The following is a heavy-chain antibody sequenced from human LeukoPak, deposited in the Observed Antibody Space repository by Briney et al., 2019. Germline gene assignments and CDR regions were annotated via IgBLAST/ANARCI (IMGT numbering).Heavy chain of an antibody. D-gene: IGHD3-10*01. CDR1: GGSISSSSYY. CDR2: IYYSGST. J-gene: IGHJ4*02. V-gene: IGHV4-39*01. CDR3: ARRNAVRAHYYGSGSYSPSQTFDY. Sequence: PSETLSLTCTVSGGSISSSSYYWGWIRQPPGKGLEWIGSIYYSGSTYYNPSLKSRVTISVDTSKNQFSLKLSSVTAADTAVYYCARRNAVRAHYYGSGSYSPSQTFDYWGQGTLVTVSS.